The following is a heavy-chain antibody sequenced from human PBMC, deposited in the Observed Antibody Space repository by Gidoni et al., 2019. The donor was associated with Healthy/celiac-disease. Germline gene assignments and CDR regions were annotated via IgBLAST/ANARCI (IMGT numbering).Heavy chain of an antibody. CDR1: GYSFTSYW. CDR2: IYPGDSDT. D-gene: IGHD3-22*01. J-gene: IGHJ5*02. Sequence: EVQLVQSGAEVKKPGESLKISCKGSGYSFTSYWIGWVRQMPGKGLEWMGIIYPGDSDTRYSPSFQGQVTISADKSISTAYLQWSSLKASDTAMYYCARQRSYYYDSSGYYIATPIAQNWFDPWGQGTLVTVSS. CDR3: ARQRSYYYDSSGYYIATPIAQNWFDP. V-gene: IGHV5-51*01.